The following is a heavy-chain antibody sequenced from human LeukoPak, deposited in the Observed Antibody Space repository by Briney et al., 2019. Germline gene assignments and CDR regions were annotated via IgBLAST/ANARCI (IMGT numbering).Heavy chain of an antibody. V-gene: IGHV5-51*01. CDR2: IYPGDSDP. D-gene: IGHD4-17*01. CDR1: GYRFTTYW. J-gene: IGHJ4*02. Sequence: GESLQISCGGSGYRFTTYWIAWVRQLPGKGLEWMGIIYPGDSDPRYSPSFQGQVTISADKSINTAYLQWSSLKASDTAMYYCARQPTVTTNFDYWGQGTLVTVSS. CDR3: ARQPTVTTNFDY.